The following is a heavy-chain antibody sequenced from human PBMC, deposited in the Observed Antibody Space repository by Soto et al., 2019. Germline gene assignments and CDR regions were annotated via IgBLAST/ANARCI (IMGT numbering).Heavy chain of an antibody. D-gene: IGHD2-2*01. CDR3: VRTFPPAPRVVLSHSWFVP. V-gene: IGHV4-39*07. Sequence: SETLSLTCTVSGGSINNNHYYWGWVRQPPGKGLEWIASISYSGTTYYNPSLKTRVTISIDSSNNQISLNLNSVTAADTAVYFCVRTFPPAPRVVLSHSWFVPWGPGTLVTVSS. CDR2: ISYSGTT. J-gene: IGHJ5*02. CDR1: GGSINNNHYY.